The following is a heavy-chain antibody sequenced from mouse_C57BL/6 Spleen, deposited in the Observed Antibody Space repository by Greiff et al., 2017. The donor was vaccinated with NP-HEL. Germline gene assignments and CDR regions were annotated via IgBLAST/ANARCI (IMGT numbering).Heavy chain of an antibody. J-gene: IGHJ4*01. CDR3: ARCGNYPRAMDY. D-gene: IGHD2-1*01. CDR1: GYTFTDYY. V-gene: IGHV1-26*01. Sequence: VQLQQSGPELVKPGASVKISCKASGYTFTDYYMNWVKQSHGKSLEWIGDINPNNGGTSYNQKFKGKATLTVDKSSSTAYMELRSLTSEDSAVYYCARCGNYPRAMDYWGQGTSVTVSS. CDR2: INPNNGGT.